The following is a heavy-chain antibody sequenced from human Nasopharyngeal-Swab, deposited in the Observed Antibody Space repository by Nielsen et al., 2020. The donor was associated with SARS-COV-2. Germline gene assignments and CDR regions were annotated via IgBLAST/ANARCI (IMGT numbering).Heavy chain of an antibody. CDR2: TYYRSKWYN. V-gene: IGHV6-1*01. CDR3: ARESASSGWSDDAFDI. Sequence: SQTLSLTCAISGDRLSSNSAAWNWIRQSPSRGLEWLGRTYYRSKWYNDYAVSVKSRITINPDTSKNQFSLQLNSVTPEDTAVYYCARESASSGWSDDAFDIWGQGTMVTVSS. CDR1: GDRLSSNSAA. D-gene: IGHD6-19*01. J-gene: IGHJ3*02.